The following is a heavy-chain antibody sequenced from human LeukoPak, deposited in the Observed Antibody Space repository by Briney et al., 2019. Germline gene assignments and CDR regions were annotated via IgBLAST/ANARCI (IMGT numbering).Heavy chain of an antibody. CDR1: GIPFKKYG. D-gene: IGHD1-26*01. J-gene: IGHJ3*01. CDR3: VTHYKWDLLVHAFDF. Sequence: SGRSLRLSCAVSGIPFKKYGMLWVRQAPGKGLEWVATIWHDGSPTMYADSAKGRFTISRDDSKNMLYLQMNSLRAEDTAEYYCVTHYKWDLLVHAFDFWGQGTRVTVSS. CDR2: IWHDGSPT. V-gene: IGHV3-33*01.